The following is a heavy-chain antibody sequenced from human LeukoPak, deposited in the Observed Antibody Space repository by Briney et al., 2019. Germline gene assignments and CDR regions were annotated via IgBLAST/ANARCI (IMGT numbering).Heavy chain of an antibody. CDR2: IKQDGSVK. J-gene: IGHJ4*02. Sequence: PGGSLRLSCAASGFAFSSHWMTWGRQAPGKGLEWVANIKQDGSVKSYLDSVKGRFTISRDNAKNSLYLQMHSLRADDTAVYYCARNLHWAFDTWGQGTLVTVS. CDR3: ARNLHWAFDT. CDR1: GFAFSSHW. V-gene: IGHV3-7*01. D-gene: IGHD7-27*01.